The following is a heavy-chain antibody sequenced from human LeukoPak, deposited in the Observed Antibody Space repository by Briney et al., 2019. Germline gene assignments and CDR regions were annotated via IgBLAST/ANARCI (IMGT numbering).Heavy chain of an antibody. CDR2: IYYSGST. Sequence: SETLSLTCTVSGGSISSYYWSWIRQPPGKGLEWIGYIYYSGSTNYNPSLKSRVTISVDTSKNQFSLKLSSVTAADTAVYYCARGRVRGIAGAADPWGQGTLVTVSS. V-gene: IGHV4-59*12. D-gene: IGHD6-19*01. J-gene: IGHJ5*02. CDR1: GGSISSYY. CDR3: ARGRVRGIAGAADP.